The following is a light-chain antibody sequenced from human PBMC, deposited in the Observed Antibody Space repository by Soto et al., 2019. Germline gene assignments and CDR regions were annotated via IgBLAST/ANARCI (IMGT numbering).Light chain of an antibody. CDR3: ISYTGSSTSYV. Sequence: QSALTQPASVSGSPGQSITISCTGTSSDVGAYNHVAWYQQHPGKAPKFMIYEVSNRPSGVSNRFSGSKSGNTASLTISGLQAEDEAEYYCISYTGSSTSYVFGTGTKVPVL. CDR2: EVS. J-gene: IGLJ1*01. V-gene: IGLV2-14*01. CDR1: SSDVGAYNH.